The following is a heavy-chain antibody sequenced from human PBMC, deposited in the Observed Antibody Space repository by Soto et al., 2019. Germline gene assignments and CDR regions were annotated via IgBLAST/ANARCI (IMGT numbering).Heavy chain of an antibody. J-gene: IGHJ4*02. CDR1: GFTFSTFA. CDR3: AKTEQWRSADFDY. V-gene: IGHV3-23*01. D-gene: IGHD6-19*01. CDR2: LSGSGTST. Sequence: EVQLLESGGGLVQPGGSLRLSCAASGFTFSTFAMSWVRQARGKGPEWVSGLSGSGTSTYYADSVKGRFTISRDNYKNTRYVQMNSVREEETAVYYCAKTEQWRSADFDYWGQGTLVTVSS.